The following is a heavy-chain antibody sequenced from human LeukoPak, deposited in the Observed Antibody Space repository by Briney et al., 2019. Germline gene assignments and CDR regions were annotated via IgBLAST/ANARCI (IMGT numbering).Heavy chain of an antibody. D-gene: IGHD5-12*01. Sequence: PGGSLRLSCAASGFSFSDYYMGWIRQAPGKGLEWVSYISNGASTIYYVDSVKGRFTISRDNAKNSLYLQMNSLRAEDTAVYYCARGGYSGYDWYFDYWGQGTLVTVSS. V-gene: IGHV3-11*04. J-gene: IGHJ4*02. CDR1: GFSFSDYY. CDR2: ISNGASTI. CDR3: ARGGYSGYDWYFDY.